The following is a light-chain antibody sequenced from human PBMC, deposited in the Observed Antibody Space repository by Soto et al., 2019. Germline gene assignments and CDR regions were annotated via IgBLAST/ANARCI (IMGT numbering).Light chain of an antibody. V-gene: IGKV3D-15*01. CDR2: DAS. Sequence: EIVMTQSPPTLSVSPGERATLSCRASQSVGSKLAWYQQRPGQAPRLLIYDASNRATGIPARFSGSGPGTEFSLTISSLQSEDFAVYSCQQYGDWPGAFGGGTKVDI. J-gene: IGKJ4*01. CDR3: QQYGDWPGA. CDR1: QSVGSK.